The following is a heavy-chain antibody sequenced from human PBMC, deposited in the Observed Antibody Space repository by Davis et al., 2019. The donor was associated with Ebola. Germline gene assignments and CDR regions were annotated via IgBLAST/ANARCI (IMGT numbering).Heavy chain of an antibody. J-gene: IGHJ5*01. CDR3: ARSCRTSSCYEWGLDS. Sequence: GESLKISCAASGFTFSYYGMNWVRQAPGKGLAWVSYISPPSGSRYYADSVKGRLTVSRDNAKNSLFLQMNNLRDEDTAVYFCARSCRTSSCYEWGLDSWGQGTLVTVSS. CDR1: GFTFSYYG. CDR2: ISPPSGSR. V-gene: IGHV3-48*02. D-gene: IGHD2-2*01.